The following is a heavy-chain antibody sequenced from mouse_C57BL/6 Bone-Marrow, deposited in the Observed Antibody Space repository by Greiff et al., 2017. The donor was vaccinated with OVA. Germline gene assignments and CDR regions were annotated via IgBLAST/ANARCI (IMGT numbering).Heavy chain of an antibody. CDR2: INPNNGGT. J-gene: IGHJ1*03. CDR3: ARVYYGSSNWYFDV. CDR1: GYTFTDYN. V-gene: IGHV1-18*01. Sequence: EVQLQQSGPELVKPGASVKIPCKASGYTFTDYNMDWVKQSHGKSLEWIGDINPNNGGTIYNQKFKGKATLTVDKSSSTAYMELRSLTSEDTAVYYCARVYYGSSNWYFDVWGTGTTVTVSS. D-gene: IGHD1-1*01.